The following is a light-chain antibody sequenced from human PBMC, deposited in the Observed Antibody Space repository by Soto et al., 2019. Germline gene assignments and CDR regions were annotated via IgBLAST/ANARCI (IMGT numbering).Light chain of an antibody. CDR2: DVN. CDR1: SSDVGGSGL. V-gene: IGLV2-11*01. J-gene: IGLJ1*01. Sequence: QSALTQPASVSGSPAQSITISCTGSSSDVGGSGLVSWYQQNPGKAPKLIIYDVNKRPSGVPDRFSGSKSGNTASLTISGLQAEDEADYYCCSYAGSYTYVFGVGTKLTVL. CDR3: CSYAGSYTYV.